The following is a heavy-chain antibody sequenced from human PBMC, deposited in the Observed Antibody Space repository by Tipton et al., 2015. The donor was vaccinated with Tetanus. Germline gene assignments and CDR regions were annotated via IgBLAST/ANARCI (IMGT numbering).Heavy chain of an antibody. J-gene: IGHJ4*02. V-gene: IGHV4-30-4*01. D-gene: IGHD1-26*01. CDR3: DRRRWVYSGSYFDY. CDR1: GGSISSGDYY. CDR2: IYYSGST. Sequence: TLSLTCTVSGGSISSGDYYWSWIRQPPGKGLEWIGYIYYSGSTYYNPSLKRRVTISVDTSKNQFSLKLSSVTAEDTAVYYCDRRRWVYSGSYFDYWGQGTLVTVSS.